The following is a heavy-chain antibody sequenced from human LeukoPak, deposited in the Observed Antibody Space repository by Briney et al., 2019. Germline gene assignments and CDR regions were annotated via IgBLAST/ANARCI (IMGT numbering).Heavy chain of an antibody. V-gene: IGHV3-23*01. D-gene: IGHD3-3*01. CDR1: GFTFNTCA. CDR2: ISESGSGT. Sequence: PGGSLRLSCEASGFTFNTCAMSWVRQAPGKGLEWVSAISESGSGTYYADSVKGRFTIYRDNSKNTLYLQMNSPRVDDTALYYCAKGVFGVNRAFDYWGQGTLVTVSS. J-gene: IGHJ4*02. CDR3: AKGVFGVNRAFDY.